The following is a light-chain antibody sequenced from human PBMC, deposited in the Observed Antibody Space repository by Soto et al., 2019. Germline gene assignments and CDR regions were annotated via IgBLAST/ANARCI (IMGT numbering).Light chain of an antibody. CDR3: QQYNSYPYT. V-gene: IGKV1-5*03. CDR1: QSISTW. CDR2: KAS. Sequence: DIQMTQSPSTLSASVGDRVTITCRASQSISTWLAWYQQKPGKAPKLLIYKASSLESGVPSRFSGSGSGTEFTLTISSLQPDDFATYYCQQYNSYPYTFGQGTKLEIK. J-gene: IGKJ2*01.